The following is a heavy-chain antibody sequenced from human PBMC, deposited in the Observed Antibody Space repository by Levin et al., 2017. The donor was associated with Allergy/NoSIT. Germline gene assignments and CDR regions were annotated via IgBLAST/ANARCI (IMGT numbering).Heavy chain of an antibody. CDR1: GGSISSGGYY. Sequence: PSETLSLTCTVSGGSISSGGYYWSWIRQHPGKGLEWIGYIYYSGSTYYNPSLKSRVTISVDTSKNQFSLKLSSVTAADTAVYYCARAKGDYYGSGSPPLWYFDLWGRGTLVTVSS. CDR3: ARAKGDYYGSGSPPLWYFDL. J-gene: IGHJ2*01. V-gene: IGHV4-31*03. CDR2: IYYSGST. D-gene: IGHD3-10*01.